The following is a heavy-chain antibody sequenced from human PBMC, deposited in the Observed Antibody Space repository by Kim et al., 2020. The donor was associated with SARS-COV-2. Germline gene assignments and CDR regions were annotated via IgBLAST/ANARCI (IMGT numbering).Heavy chain of an antibody. J-gene: IGHJ4*02. CDR3: ARDLEIPGLLYSGRLGY. Sequence: ASVKVSCKASGYTFTGYYMHWVRQAPGQGLGWMGRINPNSGGTNYAQKFQGRVTMTRDTSISTAYMELSRLRSDDTAVYYCARDLEIPGLLYSGRLGYWGQGTLVTVSS. CDR2: INPNSGGT. CDR1: GYTFTGYY. V-gene: IGHV1-2*06. D-gene: IGHD2-21*01.